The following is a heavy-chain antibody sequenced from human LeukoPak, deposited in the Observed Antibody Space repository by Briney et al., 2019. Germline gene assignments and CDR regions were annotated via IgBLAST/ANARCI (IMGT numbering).Heavy chain of an antibody. CDR1: GVSFSGYY. Sequence: PSETLSLTCAVYGVSFSGYYWSWIRQPPGKGLEWIGEINHSGSTNYNPSLKSRVTISVDTSKNQFSLKLSSVTAADTAVYYCARAPYYGSGSYLPLYFDYWGQGTLVTVSS. J-gene: IGHJ4*02. V-gene: IGHV4-34*01. CDR2: INHSGST. CDR3: ARAPYYGSGSYLPLYFDY. D-gene: IGHD3-10*01.